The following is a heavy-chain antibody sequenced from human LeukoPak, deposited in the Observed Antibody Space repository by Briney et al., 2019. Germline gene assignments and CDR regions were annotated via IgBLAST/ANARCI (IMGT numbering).Heavy chain of an antibody. CDR1: GGSISSDSYY. Sequence: TSETLSLTCTVSGGSISSDSYYWAWIRQPPGKGLEWIGSINYSGSAYHNPSLKSRVTMSIDRSKNQFSLRLSSVTAADTGVYFCARDLAYNYERSELDYWGQGTLVTVSS. V-gene: IGHV4-39*07. CDR3: ARDLAYNYERSELDY. D-gene: IGHD5-18*01. CDR2: INYSGSA. J-gene: IGHJ4*02.